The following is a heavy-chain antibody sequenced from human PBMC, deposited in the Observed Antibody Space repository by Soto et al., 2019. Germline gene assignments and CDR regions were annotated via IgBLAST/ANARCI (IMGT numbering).Heavy chain of an antibody. CDR2: IDPRDSYA. Sequence: PGESLKISCKGSGYSFTNSWINWVCQMPWKGLEGMGRIDPRDSYANYSPSFQGHVTISADKSISTAYLQWSSLKASDTAMYYCTRQSETYYDSSGYYFDYWGQGTLVIVSS. V-gene: IGHV5-10-1*01. CDR1: GYSFTNSW. CDR3: TRQSETYYDSSGYYFDY. D-gene: IGHD3-22*01. J-gene: IGHJ4*02.